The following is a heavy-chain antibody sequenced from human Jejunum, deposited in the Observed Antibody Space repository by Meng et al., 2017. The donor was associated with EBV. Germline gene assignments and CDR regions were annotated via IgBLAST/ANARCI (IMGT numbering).Heavy chain of an antibody. V-gene: IGHV3-23*01. CDR2: ISGSGHNT. Sequence: EVQLLLSGGGLVQPGGSLRLSCAASGFIFYKYAMTWVRQAPGKGLEWVSSISGSGHNTYYADSVKGRFTISRDNSKNTLYLQMNSLRAEDTAVYYCAKLTRPWGQGTLVTVSS. CDR3: AKLTRP. J-gene: IGHJ5*02. CDR1: GFIFYKYA.